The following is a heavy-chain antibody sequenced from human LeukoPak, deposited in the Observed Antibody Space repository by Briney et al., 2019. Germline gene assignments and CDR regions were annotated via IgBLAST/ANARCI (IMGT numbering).Heavy chain of an antibody. CDR3: AKDKYSSSLPPFDP. D-gene: IGHD6-13*01. CDR2: ISYDGSNK. J-gene: IGHJ5*02. Sequence: PGGSLRLSCAASGFTFSSYGMHWVRQAPGKGLEWVAVISYDGSNKYYADSVKGRFTISRDKSKNTLYLQMNSLRAEDTAVYYCAKDKYSSSLPPFDPWGQGTLVTVSS. CDR1: GFTFSSYG. V-gene: IGHV3-30*18.